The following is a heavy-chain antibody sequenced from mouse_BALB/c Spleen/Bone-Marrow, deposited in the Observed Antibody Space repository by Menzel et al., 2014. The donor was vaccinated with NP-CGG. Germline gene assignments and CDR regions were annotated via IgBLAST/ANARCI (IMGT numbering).Heavy chain of an antibody. CDR3: ARLDLSAY. Sequence: EVQLVESGAELVKPGASVKLSCTASGFNIKDTYMHWVKQRPEQGLEWIGRIDPANGNTKYDPKFQGKATITADTSSNTAYLQLSSLTSEDTAVYYCARLDLSAYWGQGTLVTVSA. CDR2: IDPANGNT. V-gene: IGHV14-3*02. J-gene: IGHJ3*01. CDR1: GFNIKDTY.